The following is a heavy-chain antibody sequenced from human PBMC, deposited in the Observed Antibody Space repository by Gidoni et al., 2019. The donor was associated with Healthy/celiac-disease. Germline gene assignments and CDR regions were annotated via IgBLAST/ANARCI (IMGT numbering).Heavy chain of an antibody. V-gene: IGHV3-21*01. CDR1: GFTFSSYS. D-gene: IGHD6-13*01. CDR3: ASRISSSHDY. J-gene: IGHJ4*02. CDR2: ISSSSSYI. Sequence: EVQLVESGGGLVKPGGSLRLSCAASGFTFSSYSMNWVRQAPGKGLEWVSSISSSSSYIYYADSVKGRFTISRDNAKNSLYLQMNSLRAEDTAVYYCASRISSSHDYWGQGTLVTVSS.